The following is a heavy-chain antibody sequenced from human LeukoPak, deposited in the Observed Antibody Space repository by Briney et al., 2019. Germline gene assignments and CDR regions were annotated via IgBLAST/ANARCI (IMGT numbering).Heavy chain of an antibody. CDR3: ARESGSSPYYYYYMDV. Sequence: SQTLSLTCAISGDSVSSNSAAWNWIRQSPSRGLEWLGRTYYRSKWYNDYAVSVKSRITINPDTSKNQFSLQLNSVTPEDTAVYYCARESGSSPYYYYYMDVWGKGTTVTVSS. CDR1: GDSVSSNSAA. J-gene: IGHJ6*03. V-gene: IGHV6-1*01. CDR2: TYYRSKWYN. D-gene: IGHD1-26*01.